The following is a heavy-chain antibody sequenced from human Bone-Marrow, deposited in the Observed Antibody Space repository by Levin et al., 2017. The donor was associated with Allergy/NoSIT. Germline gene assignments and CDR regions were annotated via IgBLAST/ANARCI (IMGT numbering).Heavy chain of an antibody. J-gene: IGHJ6*02. D-gene: IGHD2-15*01. Sequence: PGGSLRLSCAASGFTFSNYAMRWVRQAPGKGLEWVSGISTSGGTTDYADSVKGRFTISRDNSKNTLYLQMNSLRAEDTALYFCAKRYCSGPDCYPRSMDGWGQGTTVTVSS. CDR2: ISTSGGTT. CDR1: GFTFSNYA. CDR3: AKRYCSGPDCYPRSMDG. V-gene: IGHV3-23*01.